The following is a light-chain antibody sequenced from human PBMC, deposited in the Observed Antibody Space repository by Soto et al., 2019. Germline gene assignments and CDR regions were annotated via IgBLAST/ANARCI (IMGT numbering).Light chain of an antibody. CDR3: QSYDSDLSVVL. Sequence: QSVLTQPPSVSGAPGQRVSISCTGGRSNIGAGYDVQWYQQFPGTAPKLLIFDNNDRPSGVPDRFSGSKSGTSASLAITGLQAEDEADYFCQSYDSDLSVVLFGGGTKVTVL. J-gene: IGLJ2*01. V-gene: IGLV1-40*01. CDR2: DNN. CDR1: RSNIGAGYD.